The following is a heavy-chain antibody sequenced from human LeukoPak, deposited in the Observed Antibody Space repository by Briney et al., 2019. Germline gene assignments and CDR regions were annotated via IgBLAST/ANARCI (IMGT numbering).Heavy chain of an antibody. D-gene: IGHD2-2*01. CDR3: AKGGYCSSTSCYPAYYFDY. CDR1: GFTFSSYG. Sequence: GRSLRLSCAASGFTFSSYGMHWVRQAPGKGLEWVAVIWYDGSNKYYADSVKGRFTISRDNSKNTLYLQMISLRAEDTAVYYCAKGGYCSSTSCYPAYYFDYWGQGTLVTVSS. CDR2: IWYDGSNK. J-gene: IGHJ4*02. V-gene: IGHV3-33*06.